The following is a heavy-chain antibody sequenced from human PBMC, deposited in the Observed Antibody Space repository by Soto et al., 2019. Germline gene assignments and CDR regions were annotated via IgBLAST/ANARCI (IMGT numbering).Heavy chain of an antibody. CDR1: GGSVSSGGFS. V-gene: IGHV4-30-2*01. CDR3: ARGGDYYFDS. Sequence: QLQLQESGSGLVKPSQTLSLTCTVSGGSVSSGGFSWSWIRQPPGKGLEWIGYIYPSGSTYYNPSLKSRVTISPDRSKTQFSLKLTSVTAADSAVYYCARGGDYYFDSWGHGTLGTVAS. CDR2: IYPSGST. D-gene: IGHD2-21*01. J-gene: IGHJ4*01.